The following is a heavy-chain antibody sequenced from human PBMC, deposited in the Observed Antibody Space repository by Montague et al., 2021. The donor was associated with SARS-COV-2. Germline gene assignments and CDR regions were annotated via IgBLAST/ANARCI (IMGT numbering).Heavy chain of an antibody. Sequence: SETLSLTCTVSGGSISTFYWSWFRQPPGKGLEWIGYISDSGSTTYNPSLTSRVTMSVDTSKNQFSLKMNSVTAADTAVYYCARHCSATLPSVYWGQGTLVTVSS. V-gene: IGHV4-59*08. CDR3: ARHCSATLPSVY. CDR1: GGSISTFY. CDR2: ISDSGST. J-gene: IGHJ4*02. D-gene: IGHD2-15*01.